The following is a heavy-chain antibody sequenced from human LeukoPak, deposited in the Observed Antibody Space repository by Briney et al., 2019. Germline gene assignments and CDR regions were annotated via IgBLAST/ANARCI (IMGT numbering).Heavy chain of an antibody. J-gene: IGHJ5*02. Sequence: SETLSLTCAVYCGSFSGYYWSWIRQPPGKGLEWIGQINHSGSTNYNPSLKSRVTISVDTSKNQFSLKLSSVTAADTAVYYCARGPTWIQLWFGHWFDPWGQGTLVTVSS. D-gene: IGHD5-18*01. CDR1: CGSFSGYY. CDR2: INHSGST. V-gene: IGHV4-34*01. CDR3: ARGPTWIQLWFGHWFDP.